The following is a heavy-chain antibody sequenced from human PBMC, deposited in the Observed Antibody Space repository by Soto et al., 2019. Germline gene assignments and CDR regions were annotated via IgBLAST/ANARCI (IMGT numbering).Heavy chain of an antibody. CDR2: IYHSGST. V-gene: IGHV4-4*02. Sequence: QVQLQESGPGLVKPSGTLSLTCAVSGGSISSSNWWSWVRQPPGKGLEWIGEIYHSGSTNYNPSLKSRVTISVDQSKNQFSLKLSSVTAADTAVYYCARAPVAVAGTSGFDYWGQGTLVTVSS. J-gene: IGHJ4*02. CDR3: ARAPVAVAGTSGFDY. D-gene: IGHD6-19*01. CDR1: GGSISSSNW.